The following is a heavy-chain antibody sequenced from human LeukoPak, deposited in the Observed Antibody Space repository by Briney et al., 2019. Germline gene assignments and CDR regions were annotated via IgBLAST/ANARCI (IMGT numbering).Heavy chain of an antibody. V-gene: IGHV3-23*01. CDR3: ARGGGLDV. J-gene: IGHJ6*02. D-gene: IGHD3-16*01. CDR2: ISGSGGST. CDR1: GFTFSSYA. Sequence: GGSLRLSCAASGFTFSSYAMSWVRQAPGKGLEWVSAISGSGGSTYYADSVKGRFTISRDNAKNSLYLQMSNLRAEDTAVYFWARGGGLDVWGQGATVTVSS.